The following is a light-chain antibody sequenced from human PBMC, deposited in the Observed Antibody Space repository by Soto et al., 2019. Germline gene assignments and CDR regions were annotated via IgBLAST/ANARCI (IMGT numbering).Light chain of an antibody. CDR1: SSDVGAYKY. CDR3: TSYVGNDIWV. CDR2: EVT. V-gene: IGLV2-8*01. Sequence: QSALTQPPSASGSPGQSVTISCTGTSSDVGAYKYVSWYQQYPGKAPKLMIYEVTKRPSGVPDSFSGSKSGNTASLTVSGLQAEDEADSYCTSYVGNDIWVFGGATKVTVL. J-gene: IGLJ3*02.